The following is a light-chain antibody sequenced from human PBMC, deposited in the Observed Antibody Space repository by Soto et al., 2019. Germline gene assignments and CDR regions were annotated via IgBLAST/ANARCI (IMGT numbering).Light chain of an antibody. CDR1: QSVSSY. CDR3: QQRSNWPPST. V-gene: IGKV3-11*01. J-gene: IGKJ5*01. CDR2: DAS. Sequence: IVWTQSPATLSLSPGERATLSCRASQSVSSYLAWYQKKPGQAPRLLIYDASNRATGIPARFSGSGSGTDFTLTISSLETEDFAVYYCQQRSNWPPSTFGQGTRLEI.